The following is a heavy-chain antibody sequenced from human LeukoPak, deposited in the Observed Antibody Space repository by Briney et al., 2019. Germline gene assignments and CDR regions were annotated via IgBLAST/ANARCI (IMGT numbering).Heavy chain of an antibody. CDR3: TTAQGYYYGMDV. J-gene: IGHJ6*02. Sequence: GGSLRLSCSASGFTFSSYAMHWVRQAPGKGLEWVGRIKSKTDGGTTDYAAPVKGRFTISRDDSKNTLYLQMNSLKTEDTAVYYCTTAQGYYYGMDVWGQGTTVTVSS. CDR1: GFTFSSYA. V-gene: IGHV3-15*07. CDR2: IKSKTDGGTT.